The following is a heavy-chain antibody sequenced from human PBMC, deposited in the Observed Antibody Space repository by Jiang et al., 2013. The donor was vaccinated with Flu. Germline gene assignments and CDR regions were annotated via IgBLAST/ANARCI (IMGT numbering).Heavy chain of an antibody. J-gene: IGHJ4*02. Sequence: TVSGDSINSYSYFWGWIRQSPGKGLEWIGSFYSRGSIYYNPSLKSRVTISADTSTNQVSLKLESVTAADTAIYYCARHPRLILTVAGEFDFWGQGTLVTVSS. V-gene: IGHV4-39*07. CDR3: ARHPRLILTVAGEFDF. CDR2: FYSRGSI. CDR1: GDSINSYSYF. D-gene: IGHD6-19*01.